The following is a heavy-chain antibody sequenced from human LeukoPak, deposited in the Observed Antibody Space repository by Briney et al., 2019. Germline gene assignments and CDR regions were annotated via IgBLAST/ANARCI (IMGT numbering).Heavy chain of an antibody. V-gene: IGHV3-7*01. CDR1: GFTFNNYW. J-gene: IGHJ3*02. D-gene: IGHD2/OR15-2a*01. CDR3: ARKGGIYCNDGCFHDAFDI. CDR2: INGDGSES. Sequence: PGGSLRLSCAASGFTFNNYWMNWARQAPGKGLEWVANINGDGSESHSVDSVKGRFTISRDNAKNSLYLQMNSLRGEDTAVYYCARKGGIYCNDGCFHDAFDIWGQGTTVTVSS.